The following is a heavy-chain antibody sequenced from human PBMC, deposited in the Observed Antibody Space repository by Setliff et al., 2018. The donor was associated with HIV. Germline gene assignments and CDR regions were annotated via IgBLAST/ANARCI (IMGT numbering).Heavy chain of an antibody. Sequence: GESLKISCHLSGYSFVDFWIGWVRQMPGKGLEWVGFIYPGDSDSRYSPSFRGQVTISADKSTTTAYLDWARLKASDTAMYYCVRYIGAAAGYIDHWGQGALVTVSS. CDR2: IYPGDSDS. CDR1: GYSFVDFW. CDR3: VRYIGAAAGYIDH. D-gene: IGHD6-25*01. V-gene: IGHV5-51*01. J-gene: IGHJ4*02.